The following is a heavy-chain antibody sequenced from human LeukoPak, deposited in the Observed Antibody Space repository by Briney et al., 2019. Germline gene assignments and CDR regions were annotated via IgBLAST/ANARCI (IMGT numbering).Heavy chain of an antibody. CDR3: ARIVYCSSTSCYKGEGYYYYYMDV. CDR2: IYTSGST. J-gene: IGHJ6*03. V-gene: IGHV4-61*02. Sequence: PSQTLSLTCTVSGGSISSGSYYWSWIRQPAGKGLEWIGRIYTSGSTNYNLSLKSRVTISVDTSKNQFSLKLSSVTAADTAVYYCARIVYCSSTSCYKGEGYYYYYMDVWGKGTTVTVSS. CDR1: GGSISSGSYY. D-gene: IGHD2-2*02.